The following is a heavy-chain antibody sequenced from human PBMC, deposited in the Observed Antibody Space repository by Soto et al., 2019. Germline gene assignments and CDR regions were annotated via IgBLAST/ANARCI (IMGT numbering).Heavy chain of an antibody. CDR2: INPGGGRT. J-gene: IGHJ4*02. V-gene: IGHV1-46*01. Sequence: ASVKVSCKTSGYSFTNYYMHWVRQAPGQGLEWMGLINPGGGRTSYAQNLQGRVTMTRDTSTSTVYMELSSLRSEDTAIYYCARGLAVAYSTPLLWGQGTLVTVYS. D-gene: IGHD6-19*01. CDR1: GYSFTNYY. CDR3: ARGLAVAYSTPLL.